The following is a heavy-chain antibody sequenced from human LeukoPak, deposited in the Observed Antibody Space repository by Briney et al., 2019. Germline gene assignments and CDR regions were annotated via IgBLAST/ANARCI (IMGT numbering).Heavy chain of an antibody. CDR3: AKGLASGYESGTFDI. V-gene: IGHV3-30*18. J-gene: IGHJ3*02. Sequence: PGGSLRLSCAASGFTFSTYALNWVRQAPGKGLEWVAMISYEGSNKKYGDSVKGRFTISRDNSKNTVDLQMNSLRPEDTAVYYCAKGLASGYESGTFDIWGQGTMVTVSP. CDR1: GFTFSTYA. CDR2: ISYEGSNK. D-gene: IGHD5-12*01.